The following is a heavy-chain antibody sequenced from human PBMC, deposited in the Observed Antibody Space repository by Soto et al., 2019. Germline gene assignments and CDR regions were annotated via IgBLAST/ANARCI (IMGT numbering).Heavy chain of an antibody. CDR3: ARYSRTEHSAASGSYYNHYYYYYMDV. Sequence: ASVKVSCKASGYTFTSYAMHWVRQAPGQRLEWMGWINAVNGNTKYSQKFQGRVTITRDTSASTAYMELSSLRSEDTAVYYCARYSRTEHSAASGSYYNHYYYYYMDVWGKGTTVTVSS. D-gene: IGHD3-10*01. V-gene: IGHV1-3*01. CDR2: INAVNGNT. CDR1: GYTFTSYA. J-gene: IGHJ6*03.